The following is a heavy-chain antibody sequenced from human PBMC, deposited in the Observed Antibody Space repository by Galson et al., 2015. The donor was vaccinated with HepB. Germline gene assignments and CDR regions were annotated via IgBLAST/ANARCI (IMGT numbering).Heavy chain of an antibody. CDR2: IYWDDDK. D-gene: IGHD2-2*01. V-gene: IGHV2-5*02. CDR3: AHTKYCSSTSCSYFDY. J-gene: IGHJ4*02. CDR1: GFSLSTSGVG. Sequence: PALVTPTQTLTLTCTFSGFSLSTSGVGVGWIRQPPGKALEWLALIYWDDDKRYSPSLKSRLTITKDTSKNQVVLTMTNMDPVDTATYYCAHTKYCSSTSCSYFDYWGQGTPVTVSS.